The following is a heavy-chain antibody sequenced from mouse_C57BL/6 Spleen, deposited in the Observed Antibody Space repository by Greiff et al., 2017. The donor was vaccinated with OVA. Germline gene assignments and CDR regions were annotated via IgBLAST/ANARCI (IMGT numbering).Heavy chain of an antibody. Sequence: QVQLQQSGAELVKPGASVKLSCKASGYTFTSYWMHWVKQRPGQGLEWIGMIHPNSGSTNYNEKFKSKATLTVDKSSSTAYIHLSSLTSKDSAVYYCARFYDSYYPFDNWGQGTTLTVSS. CDR1: GYTFTSYW. D-gene: IGHD2-3*01. V-gene: IGHV1-64*01. CDR2: IHPNSGST. CDR3: ARFYDSYYPFDN. J-gene: IGHJ2*01.